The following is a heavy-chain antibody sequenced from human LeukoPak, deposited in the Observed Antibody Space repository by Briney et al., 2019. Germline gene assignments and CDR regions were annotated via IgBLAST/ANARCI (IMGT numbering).Heavy chain of an antibody. CDR2: INPNSGGT. D-gene: IGHD2-15*01. J-gene: IGHJ3*02. Sequence: ASVKVSCKASGYTFTGYYMHWVRQAPGQGLEWMGWINPNSGGTNYAQKFQDRVTMTRDTSISTAYMELSRLRSDDTAVYYCARLYCSGGSCYTPSGAFDIWGQGTMVTVSS. CDR3: ARLYCSGGSCYTPSGAFDI. CDR1: GYTFTGYY. V-gene: IGHV1-2*02.